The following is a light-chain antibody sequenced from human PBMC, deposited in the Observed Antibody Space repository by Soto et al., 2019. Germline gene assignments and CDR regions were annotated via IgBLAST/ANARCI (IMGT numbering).Light chain of an antibody. CDR2: AAS. CDR3: LQYYDYPYT. J-gene: IGKJ2*01. V-gene: IGKV1-12*01. Sequence: DIQMTQSPSSVSASVGDRVTISCRASQDISNWLAWYQQKPGEAPKFLIYAASNLQSGVPSKFSVSGSGTDFTLTISSLQPEDFATYYCLQYYDYPYTFGQGTRLEIK. CDR1: QDISNW.